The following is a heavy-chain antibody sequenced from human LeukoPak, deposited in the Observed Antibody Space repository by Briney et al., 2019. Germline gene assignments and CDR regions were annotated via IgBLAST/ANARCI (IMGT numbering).Heavy chain of an antibody. D-gene: IGHD3-10*01. V-gene: IGHV4-39*01. CDR2: IYYSGST. CDR3: ARTRYYYNSRSYGAPYYFDY. CDR1: GAPISNYY. J-gene: IGHJ4*02. Sequence: KSSETLSLTCTVSGAPISNYYWGWIRQPPGKGLEWIGSIYYSGSTYYNPSLKSRVTISVDTSKNQFSLKLSSVTAADTAVYYCARTRYYYNSRSYGAPYYFDYWGQGTLVTVSS.